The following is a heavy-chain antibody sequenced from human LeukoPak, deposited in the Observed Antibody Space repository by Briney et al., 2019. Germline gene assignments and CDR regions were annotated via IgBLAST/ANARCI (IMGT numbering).Heavy chain of an antibody. CDR3: ARTMSSSRPWAWFDP. Sequence: GASVKVSCKASGYTFTSYYMHWVRQAPGQGLEWMGIINPSGGSTSYAHKFQGRVTMTRDTSTSTVYMELSSLRSEDTAVYYCARTMSSSRPWAWFDPWGQGTLVTVSS. D-gene: IGHD6-6*01. CDR2: INPSGGST. V-gene: IGHV1-46*01. J-gene: IGHJ5*02. CDR1: GYTFTSYY.